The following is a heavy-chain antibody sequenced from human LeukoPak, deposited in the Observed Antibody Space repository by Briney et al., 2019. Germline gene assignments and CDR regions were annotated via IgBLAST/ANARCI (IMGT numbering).Heavy chain of an antibody. CDR3: AREPYCGGDCYPRVAAFDI. V-gene: IGHV3-74*01. D-gene: IGHD2-21*02. Sequence: GGSLRLSCAASGFTFSSYWMHWVRQAPGKGLVWVSRINSDGSSTSYADSVKGRFTISRDNAKNTLYLQMNSLRAEDTAVYYCAREPYCGGDCYPRVAAFDIWGQGTMVTVSS. CDR1: GFTFSSYW. CDR2: INSDGSST. J-gene: IGHJ3*02.